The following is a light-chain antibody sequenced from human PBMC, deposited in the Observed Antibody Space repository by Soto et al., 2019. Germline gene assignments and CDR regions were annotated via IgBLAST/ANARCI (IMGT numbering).Light chain of an antibody. CDR3: QQSSSTLMYT. J-gene: IGKJ2*01. Sequence: DIQITQSPSSLSASVGDRVSITCLSSQSISSYLNWYQQKPGKAPKLLIYVASSLQSGVPSRFSGSGSGTDFTLTISSLQLEDFATYYCQQSSSTLMYTFGQGTKVDIK. V-gene: IGKV1-39*01. CDR1: QSISSY. CDR2: VAS.